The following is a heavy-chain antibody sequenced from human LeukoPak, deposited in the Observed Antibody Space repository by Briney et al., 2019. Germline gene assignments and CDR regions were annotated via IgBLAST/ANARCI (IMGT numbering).Heavy chain of an antibody. CDR2: ISYDGSNK. CDR1: GFTFSSYA. D-gene: IGHD6-13*01. V-gene: IGHV3-30-3*01. J-gene: IGHJ4*02. Sequence: GGSLRLSCAASGFTFSSYAMHWVRQAPGKGLEWVAVISYDGSNKYYADSVKGRFTISRDNSKNTLYLQVNSLRAEDTAVYYCARGGSSWIDYFDYWGQGTLVTVSS. CDR3: ARGGSSWIDYFDY.